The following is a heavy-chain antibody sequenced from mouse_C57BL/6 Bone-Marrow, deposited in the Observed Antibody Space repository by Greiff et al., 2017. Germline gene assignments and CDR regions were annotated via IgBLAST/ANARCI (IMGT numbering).Heavy chain of an antibody. Sequence: VQLQQSGAELVRPGASVKLSCKASGYTFTDYSINWVKQRPGPGLEWIARIYPGSGNTYYNEKFKGKATLTAEKSSSTAYMQLSSLTSEDSAVYFCAREDDYDEGDYYAMDYWGQGTSVTVSS. CDR1: GYTFTDYS. CDR2: IYPGSGNT. D-gene: IGHD2-4*01. CDR3: AREDDYDEGDYYAMDY. V-gene: IGHV1-76*01. J-gene: IGHJ4*01.